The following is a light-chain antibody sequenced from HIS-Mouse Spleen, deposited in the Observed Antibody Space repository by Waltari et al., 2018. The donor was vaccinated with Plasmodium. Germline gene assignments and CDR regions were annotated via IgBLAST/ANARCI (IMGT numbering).Light chain of an antibody. CDR3: QAWDSSVV. Sequence: SYELTQPPSVSVSPGQTASITCSGDKLGDKYACWYQQKPGQSPVLVIYQDSKRPSGILGRFPGANAGNTATLTISGTQAMDEADYYCQAWDSSVVFGGGTKLTVL. V-gene: IGLV3-1*01. J-gene: IGLJ2*01. CDR2: QDS. CDR1: KLGDKY.